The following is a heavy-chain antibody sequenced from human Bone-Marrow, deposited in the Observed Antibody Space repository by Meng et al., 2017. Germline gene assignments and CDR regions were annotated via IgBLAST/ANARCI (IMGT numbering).Heavy chain of an antibody. CDR1: GGTFSSYA. V-gene: IGHV1-69*13. D-gene: IGHD5-24*01. CDR3: AVAGDGYNEIKPYYYYYGMDV. Sequence: SVKVSCKASGGTFSSYAISWVRQAPGQGLEWMGGIIPIFGTANYAQKFQGRVTITADESTSTAYMELSSLRSEDTAVYCCAVAGDGYNEIKPYYYYYGMDVWGQGTTVTVSS. CDR2: IIPIFGTA. J-gene: IGHJ6*02.